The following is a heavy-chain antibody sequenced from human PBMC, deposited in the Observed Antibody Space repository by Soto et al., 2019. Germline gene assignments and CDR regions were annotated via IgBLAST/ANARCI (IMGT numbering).Heavy chain of an antibody. J-gene: IGHJ4*02. CDR2: ISAYNGNT. CDR3: ARVYRITMVRGELSEY. V-gene: IGHV1-18*01. D-gene: IGHD3-10*01. Sequence: QVQLVQSGAEVKKPGASVKVSCKASGYTFTSYGISWVRQAPGQGLEWMGWISAYNGNTNYAQKLQGRVTMTTDTXTXQAYMELRSLRSDDTAVYYCARVYRITMVRGELSEYWGQGTLVTVSS. CDR1: GYTFTSYG.